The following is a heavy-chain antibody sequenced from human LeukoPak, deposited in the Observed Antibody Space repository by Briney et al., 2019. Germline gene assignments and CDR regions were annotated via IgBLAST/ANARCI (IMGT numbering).Heavy chain of an antibody. J-gene: IGHJ3*01. CDR3: ARGVWGKNYVFDF. V-gene: IGHV5-51*01. Sequence: GESLKISCKDSGYSFTTYWIGWVRQMPGKGLEWMGIIYPGDSDTRYGPSFQGQVTISADKSISTAYLQWSSLKASDTAMYYCARGVWGKNYVFDFWGQGTMVTVSS. CDR2: IYPGDSDT. D-gene: IGHD3-16*01. CDR1: GYSFTTYW.